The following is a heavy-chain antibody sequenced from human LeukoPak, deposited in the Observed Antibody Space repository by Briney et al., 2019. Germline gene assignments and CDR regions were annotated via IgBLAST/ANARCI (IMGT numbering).Heavy chain of an antibody. CDR1: GFTFDDYG. CDR2: INWNGGST. CDR3: ARGYSSSWIDAFDI. D-gene: IGHD6-13*01. Sequence: PGGSLRLSCAASGFTFDDYGMSWVRQAPGKGLEWVSGINWNGGSTGYADSVKGRFTISRDNAKNSLYLQMNSLRAEDTALYYCARGYSSSWIDAFDIWGQGTMVTVPS. V-gene: IGHV3-20*04. J-gene: IGHJ3*02.